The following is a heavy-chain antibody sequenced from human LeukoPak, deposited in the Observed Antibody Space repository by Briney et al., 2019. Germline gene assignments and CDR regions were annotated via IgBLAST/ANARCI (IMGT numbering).Heavy chain of an antibody. J-gene: IGHJ6*03. V-gene: IGHV4-59*12. Sequence: SETLSLTCTVSGGSISSYYWSWIRQPPGKGLEWIGYIYYSGSTNYNPSLKSRVTISVDTSKNQFSLKLSSVIAADTAVYYCARDSRRVPQYSSSWYDGFNYYYYYMDVWGKGTTVTVSS. D-gene: IGHD6-13*01. CDR3: ARDSRRVPQYSSSWYDGFNYYYYYMDV. CDR1: GGSISSYY. CDR2: IYYSGST.